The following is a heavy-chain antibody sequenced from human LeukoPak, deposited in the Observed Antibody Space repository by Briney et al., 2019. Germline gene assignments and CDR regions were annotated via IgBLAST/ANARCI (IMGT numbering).Heavy chain of an antibody. Sequence: SETLSLTCTVSGGSISSSGYYWGWIRQPPGKGLEWLGSIYYSGSTYYNPSLKSRVTISVDTSKNQFSLKLSSVTAADTAVYYCARGYSYGPRWVADPGYYFDYWGQGTLVTVSS. V-gene: IGHV4-39*07. CDR2: IYYSGST. CDR1: GGSISSSGYY. D-gene: IGHD5-18*01. J-gene: IGHJ4*02. CDR3: ARGYSYGPRWVADPGYYFDY.